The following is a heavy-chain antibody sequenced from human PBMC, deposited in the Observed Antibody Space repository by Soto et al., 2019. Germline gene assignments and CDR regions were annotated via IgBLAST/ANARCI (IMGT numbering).Heavy chain of an antibody. Sequence: SETLSLTCTVSGDSISGSSNYWGWIRQPPGKGLEWIGSVYYSGSAYYSSSLKSRVTISVDTSKNHFSLQLSSVTAADAAVYFCARHSPGYYYFGMDVWGQGTTVTVSS. J-gene: IGHJ6*02. V-gene: IGHV4-39*01. CDR1: GDSISGSSNY. CDR3: ARHSPGYYYFGMDV. CDR2: VYYSGSA.